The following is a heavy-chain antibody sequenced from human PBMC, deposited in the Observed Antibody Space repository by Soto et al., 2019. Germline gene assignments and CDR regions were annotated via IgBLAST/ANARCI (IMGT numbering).Heavy chain of an antibody. CDR2: IYYSGST. CDR3: ARTLQGSSSGLDYYYYYYYMDV. V-gene: IGHV4-59*08. J-gene: IGHJ6*03. Sequence: SETLSLTCTVSGGSISSYYWSWIRQPPGKGLEWIGYIYYSGSTNYNPSLKSRVTISVDTSKNQFSLKLSSVTAADTAVYYCARTLQGSSSGLDYYYYYYYMDVWGKGTTFTVSS. D-gene: IGHD6-13*01. CDR1: GGSISSYY.